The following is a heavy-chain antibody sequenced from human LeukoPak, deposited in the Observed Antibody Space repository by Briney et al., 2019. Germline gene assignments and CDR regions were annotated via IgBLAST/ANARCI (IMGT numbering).Heavy chain of an antibody. J-gene: IGHJ4*02. V-gene: IGHV1-8*01. CDR2: MNPNSGNT. CDR3: ARSPHRYYLDS. Sequence: ASVKVSCKASGYTFTNYDINWGRQATGQGLEWMGWMNPNSGNTGYAQKFQGRVTMTRNTSITTAYIELSSLRSEDTAVCYCARSPHRYYLDSWGQGTLVTVSS. CDR1: GYTFTNYD.